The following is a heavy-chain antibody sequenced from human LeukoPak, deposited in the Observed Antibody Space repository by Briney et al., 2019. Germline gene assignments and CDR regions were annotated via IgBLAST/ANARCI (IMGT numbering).Heavy chain of an antibody. J-gene: IGHJ4*02. V-gene: IGHV1-3*01. D-gene: IGHD3-3*01. CDR3: ARQPPYYYDFWSGYPTD. CDR1: GYTFTGYA. CDR2: INAGNGNT. Sequence: ASVKVSCTASGYTFTGYAMHWVRQAPGQRLEWMGWINAGNGNTKYSQKFQGRVTITRDTSASTAYMELSSLRSDDTAVYYCARQPPYYYDFWSGYPTDWGQGTLVTVSP.